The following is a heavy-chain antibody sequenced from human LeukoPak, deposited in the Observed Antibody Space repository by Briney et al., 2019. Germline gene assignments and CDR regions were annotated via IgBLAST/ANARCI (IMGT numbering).Heavy chain of an antibody. V-gene: IGHV3-30*18. J-gene: IGHJ6*02. CDR2: ISYDGSNK. CDR1: GFTFSSYG. D-gene: IGHD2-2*01. CDR3: AKDRGDIVVVPAAKYYYYGMDV. Sequence: GGSLRLSCAASGFTFSSYGMHWVPQAPGKGLEWGAVISYDGSNKYYADSVKGRFTISRDNSKNTLYLQMNSLRAEDTAVYYCAKDRGDIVVVPAAKYYYYGMDVWGQGTTVTVSS.